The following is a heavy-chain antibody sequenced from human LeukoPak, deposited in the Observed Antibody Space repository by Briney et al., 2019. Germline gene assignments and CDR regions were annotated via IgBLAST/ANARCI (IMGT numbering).Heavy chain of an antibody. V-gene: IGHV1-8*01. J-gene: IGHJ6*02. Sequence: ASVKVSCKASGYTFTSYDINWVRQATGQGLEWMGWMNPNSGNTGYAQKFQGRVTMTRNTSISTAYMELSSLRSEDTAVYYCARGSILRFLEWLYVWGQGTTVTVSS. CDR3: ARGSILRFLEWLYV. D-gene: IGHD3-3*01. CDR1: GYTFTSYD. CDR2: MNPNSGNT.